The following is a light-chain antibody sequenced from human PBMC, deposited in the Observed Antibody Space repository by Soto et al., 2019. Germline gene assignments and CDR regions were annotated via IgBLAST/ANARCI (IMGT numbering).Light chain of an antibody. CDR3: QQYGSFSIT. V-gene: IGKV3-20*01. J-gene: IGKJ5*01. CDR2: GAS. CDR1: QSVSTY. Sequence: EIVLTQSPSTLSLSTGERATLSCRASQSVSTYLAWYQQKPGQAPRLLIYGASSRATGIPDRFSGSGSGTDFTLTISRLEPEDFAVYYCQQYGSFSITFAQGTRLAIK.